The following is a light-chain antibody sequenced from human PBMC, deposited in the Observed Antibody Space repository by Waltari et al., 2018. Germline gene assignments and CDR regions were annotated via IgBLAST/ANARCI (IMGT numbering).Light chain of an antibody. Sequence: DIQMTQSPSSLSASVGDRVTTTCRASQNITSWLAWYQQKPEKAPNSLIYTTSSLQSGVPSRFSGSVSGTDFTLTISSLQPEDFATYYCQQYNSYPLTFGGGTKVELK. V-gene: IGKV1D-16*01. CDR1: QNITSW. CDR2: TTS. CDR3: QQYNSYPLT. J-gene: IGKJ4*01.